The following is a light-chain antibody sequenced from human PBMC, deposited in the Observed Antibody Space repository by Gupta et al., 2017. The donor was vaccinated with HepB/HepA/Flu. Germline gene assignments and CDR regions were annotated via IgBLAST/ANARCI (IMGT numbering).Light chain of an antibody. CDR2: FGS. Sequence: EIVMTQSPLSLPVTPGEPASISCRSSQSLLHRNGKNDLDWYLQKPGQSPQLLIYFGSTRAAGVPDRFSGSGSGTDFILKISRVEPEDVGVYYCRQGLQTPVTFGGGTQVEIK. CDR3: RQGLQTPVT. J-gene: IGKJ4*01. CDR1: QSLLHRNGKND. V-gene: IGKV2-28*01.